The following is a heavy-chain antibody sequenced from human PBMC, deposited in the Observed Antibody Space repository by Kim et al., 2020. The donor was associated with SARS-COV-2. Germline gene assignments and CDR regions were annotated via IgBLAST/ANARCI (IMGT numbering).Heavy chain of an antibody. CDR3: ASDANRGDSCGWSYYYYG. CDR1: GFTFSNYA. CDR2: ISYDGSNK. V-gene: IGHV3-30-3*01. Sequence: GGSLRLSCTASGFTFSNYAIHWVRQAPGKGLEWVAVISYDGSNKNYANSVKGRFIPSSDTSKNTLYLQMNSLRAEDTAVYFCASDANRGDSCGWSYYYYG. J-gene: IGHJ6*01. D-gene: IGHD6-19*01.